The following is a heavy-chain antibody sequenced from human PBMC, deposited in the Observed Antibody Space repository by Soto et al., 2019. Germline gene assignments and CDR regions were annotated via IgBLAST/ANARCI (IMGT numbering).Heavy chain of an antibody. J-gene: IGHJ3*02. Sequence: PXGSLRLSCAASGFTFSSYGMHWVRQAPGKGLEWVAVISYDGSNKYYADSVKGRFTISRDNSKNTLYLQMNSLRAEDTAVYYCAKDPTMIVVADAFDIWGQGTMVTVSS. D-gene: IGHD3-22*01. CDR2: ISYDGSNK. V-gene: IGHV3-30*18. CDR1: GFTFSSYG. CDR3: AKDPTMIVVADAFDI.